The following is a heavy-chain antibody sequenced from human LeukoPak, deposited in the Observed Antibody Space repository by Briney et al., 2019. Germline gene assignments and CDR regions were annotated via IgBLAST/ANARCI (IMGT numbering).Heavy chain of an antibody. Sequence: PSETLSLTCTVSGGSISSYYWSWIRQPPGKGLEWIGYIYYSGSTNYNPSLKSRVTISVDTSKNQFSLKLSSVTAADTAVYYCARDSYDSSGDWFDPWGQGTLVTVSS. V-gene: IGHV4-59*01. CDR3: ARDSYDSSGDWFDP. J-gene: IGHJ5*02. CDR2: IYYSGST. D-gene: IGHD3-22*01. CDR1: GGSISSYY.